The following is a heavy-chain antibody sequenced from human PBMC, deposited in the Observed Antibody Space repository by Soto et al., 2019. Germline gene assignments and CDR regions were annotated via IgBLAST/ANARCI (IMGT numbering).Heavy chain of an antibody. CDR2: TYYRSKWYN. CDR3: ARSGPGGYIDY. D-gene: IGHD3-22*01. V-gene: IGHV6-1*01. J-gene: IGHJ4*02. Sequence: SQTLSLTGALSGDSVSINRAAWHWIRQSPSRGLEWLESTYYRSKWYNHYAVSVKSRITGNPDTSKNQFSLQLNSVTPEDTAVYYCARSGPGGYIDYWGQGTLVTVSS. CDR1: GDSVSINRAA.